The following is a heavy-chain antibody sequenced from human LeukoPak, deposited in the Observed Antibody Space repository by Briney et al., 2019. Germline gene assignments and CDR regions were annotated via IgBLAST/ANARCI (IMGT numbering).Heavy chain of an antibody. D-gene: IGHD1-14*01. CDR3: VRDPIRGPPDYFDY. J-gene: IGHJ4*02. V-gene: IGHV3-30-3*01. CDR2: TSPDESHK. CDR1: GFAFSNYP. Sequence: PGRPLRLSCAASGFAFSNYPMHWVRQAPGKGLEWVAVTSPDESHKYYADSVQGRFTISRDNSRSTLYVQMDSLRVEDTAIYYCVRDPIRGPPDYFDYWGQGTLVTVSS.